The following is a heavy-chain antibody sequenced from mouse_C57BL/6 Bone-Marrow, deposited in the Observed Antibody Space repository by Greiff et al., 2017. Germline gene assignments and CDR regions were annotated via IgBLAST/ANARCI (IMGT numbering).Heavy chain of an antibody. CDR1: GFSFNTYA. CDR3: VRQGPLGQGYWYFDV. CDR2: IRSKSNNYAT. D-gene: IGHD4-1*01. Sequence: EVMLVESGGGLVQPKGSLKLSCAASGFSFNTYAMNWVRQAPGKGLEWVARIRSKSNNYATYYAESVKDRFTISRDDSESMLYLQMNNLKTEDTARYYCVRQGPLGQGYWYFDVWGTGTTVTVSS. V-gene: IGHV10-1*01. J-gene: IGHJ1*03.